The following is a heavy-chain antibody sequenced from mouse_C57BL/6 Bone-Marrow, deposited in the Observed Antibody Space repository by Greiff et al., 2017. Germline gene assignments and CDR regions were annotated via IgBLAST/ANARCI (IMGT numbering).Heavy chain of an antibody. J-gene: IGHJ4*01. CDR1: GFTFSDYG. D-gene: IGHD2-4*01. CDR3: ARMGLRRYYAMDY. V-gene: IGHV5-17*01. Sequence: DVMLVESGGGLVKPGGSLKLSCAASGFTFSDYGMHWVRQAPEKGLEWVAYISSGSSTIYYADTVKGRFTISRDNAKNILFLQMTSLRSEDTAMYYCARMGLRRYYAMDYWGQGTSVTVSS. CDR2: ISSGSSTI.